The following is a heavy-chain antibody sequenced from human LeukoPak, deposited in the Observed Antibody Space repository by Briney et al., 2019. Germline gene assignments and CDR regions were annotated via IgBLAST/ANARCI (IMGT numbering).Heavy chain of an antibody. V-gene: IGHV4-39*07. CDR3: AREPPHGDYARWFDP. D-gene: IGHD4-17*01. CDR2: IYYSGST. CDR1: GGSISSSSYY. J-gene: IGHJ5*02. Sequence: SETLSLTCTVSGGSISSSSYYWGWIRQPPGKGLEWIGSIYYSGSTYYNPSLKSRVTISVDTSKNQFSLKLSSVTAADTAVYYCAREPPHGDYARWFDPWGQGTLVTVSS.